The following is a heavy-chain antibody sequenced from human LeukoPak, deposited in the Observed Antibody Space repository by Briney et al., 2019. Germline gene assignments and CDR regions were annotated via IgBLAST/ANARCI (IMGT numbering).Heavy chain of an antibody. V-gene: IGHV4-31*03. CDR1: GGSIGSGGYY. CDR2: IYYSGST. Sequence: SQTLSLTCTVSGGSIGSGGYYWSWIRQHSGKGLEWIGYIYYSGSTYYNPSLKSRVTISVDTSKNQFSLKLSSVTAADTAVYYCARAGGFWSGYYPNWFDPWGQGTLVTVSS. D-gene: IGHD3-3*01. J-gene: IGHJ5*02. CDR3: ARAGGFWSGYYPNWFDP.